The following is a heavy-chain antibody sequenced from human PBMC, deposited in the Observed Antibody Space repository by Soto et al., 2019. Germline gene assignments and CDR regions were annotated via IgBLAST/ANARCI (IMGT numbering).Heavy chain of an antibody. J-gene: IGHJ5*02. CDR1: GFTFSSYE. Sequence: GGSLRLSCAASGFTFSSYEMNWVRQAPGKGLEWVSYISSSGSTIYYADSVKGRFTISRDNAKNSLYLQMNSLRAEDTAVYYCARYSSGWRFDPWGQGTLVTVP. V-gene: IGHV3-48*03. D-gene: IGHD6-19*01. CDR3: ARYSSGWRFDP. CDR2: ISSSGSTI.